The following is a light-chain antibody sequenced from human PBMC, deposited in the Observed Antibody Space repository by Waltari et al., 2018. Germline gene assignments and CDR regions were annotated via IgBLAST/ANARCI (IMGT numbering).Light chain of an antibody. CDR3: QSYDTSLSVV. Sequence: QSVLTQPPSVSGAPGLRVTISCTGSSSNIGAGYDVHGYQHLPGTAPKLLIYGTNNRPSGVPDRFSGSKSGTSASLAITGLQVDDEADYYCQSYDTSLSVVFGGGTKLTVL. CDR1: SSNIGAGYD. CDR2: GTN. V-gene: IGLV1-40*01. J-gene: IGLJ2*01.